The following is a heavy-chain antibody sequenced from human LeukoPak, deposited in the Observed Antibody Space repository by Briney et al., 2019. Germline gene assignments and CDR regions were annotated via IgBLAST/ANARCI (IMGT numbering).Heavy chain of an antibody. Sequence: GRSLRLSCAASGFTFSSYAMHWVRQAPGKGLEWVAVISYDGSNKYYADSVKGRFTISRDNSKNTLYLQMNSLRAEDTAVYYCARGYCGSTSCYPFDYWGQGTLVTVSS. J-gene: IGHJ4*02. CDR1: GFTFSSYA. CDR3: ARGYCGSTSCYPFDY. V-gene: IGHV3-30-3*01. D-gene: IGHD2-2*01. CDR2: ISYDGSNK.